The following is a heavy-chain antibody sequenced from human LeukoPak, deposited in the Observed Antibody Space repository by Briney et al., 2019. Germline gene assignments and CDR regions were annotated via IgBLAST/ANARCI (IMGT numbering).Heavy chain of an antibody. Sequence: GGSLRLSCAASGFTFSNAWMSWVRQAPGKGLEWVANIKPDGSEKYYVDSVRGRFTISRDNAKDSLYLQMNRLRAEDTAVYYCVRGSSGNVVRGVAWAWFDPWGQGTLVTVSS. CDR2: IKPDGSEK. CDR3: VRGSSGNVVRGVAWAWFDP. CDR1: GFTFSNAW. J-gene: IGHJ5*02. V-gene: IGHV3-7*05. D-gene: IGHD3-10*01.